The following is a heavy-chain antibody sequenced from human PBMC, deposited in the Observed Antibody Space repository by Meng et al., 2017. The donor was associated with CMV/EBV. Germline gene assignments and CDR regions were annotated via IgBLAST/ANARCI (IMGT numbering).Heavy chain of an antibody. CDR3: ASKAAGGSIYYYYGMDV. CDR2: ISYDASNK. D-gene: IGHD6-13*01. V-gene: IGHV3-30*04. CDR1: GFTFSSYA. Sequence: LSLTCAASGFTFSSYAMHWVRQAPGKGLEWVAVISYDASNKYYADSVKGRFTISRDNSKNTLYLQMNSLRAEDTAVYYCASKAAGGSIYYYYGMDVWGQGATVTVSS. J-gene: IGHJ6*02.